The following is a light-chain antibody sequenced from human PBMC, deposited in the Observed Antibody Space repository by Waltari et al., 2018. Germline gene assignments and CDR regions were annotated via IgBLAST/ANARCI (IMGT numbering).Light chain of an antibody. J-gene: IGLJ2*01. CDR1: SPNIGRNY. CDR3: AAWDDSLSGHVI. Sequence: QSVLTQPPSASGTPGQRVIISCSGSSPNIGRNYVSWYQSLPGTAPRLLIYRSNQRPSGVPERISGSKSGTSASLAISGLRSEDEAEYYCAAWDDSLSGHVIFGGGTKLTVL. CDR2: RSN. V-gene: IGLV1-47*01.